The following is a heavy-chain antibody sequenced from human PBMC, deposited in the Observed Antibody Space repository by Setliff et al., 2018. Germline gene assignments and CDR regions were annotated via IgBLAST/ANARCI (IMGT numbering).Heavy chain of an antibody. CDR3: ARRKYDAFDI. J-gene: IGHJ3*02. CDR1: GYSSTPYW. V-gene: IGHV5-51*01. Sequence: PGESLTISCKASGYSSTPYWIAWVRQMPGKGLEWMGGVYPSDSDTRYSPSFRGQVTIVADKSTSTFYLQWSSLKASDTAMYYCARRKYDAFDIWGQGTMVTVSS. CDR2: VYPSDSDT.